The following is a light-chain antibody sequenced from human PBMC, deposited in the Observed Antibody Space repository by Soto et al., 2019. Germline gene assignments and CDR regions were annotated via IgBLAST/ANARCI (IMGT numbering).Light chain of an antibody. CDR3: SSCTGSGTHV. Sequence: AQTRRASGAGGPGQSLSTSCTGTISDVSGYTFASWSQPSPGKAPKLLMYDVSNRPSGVSNRFSGSKSGNTAYLTISGLQAEAEANYYSSSCTGSGTHVFAPGTKVTV. CDR1: ISDVSGYTF. V-gene: IGLV2-14*03. CDR2: DVS. J-gene: IGLJ1*01.